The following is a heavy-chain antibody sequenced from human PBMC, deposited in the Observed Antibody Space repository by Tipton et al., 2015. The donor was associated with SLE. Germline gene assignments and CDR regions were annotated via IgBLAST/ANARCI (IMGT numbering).Heavy chain of an antibody. J-gene: IGHJ4*02. CDR2: IIPIFGTA. Sequence: QVQLVQSGAEVKKPGSSVKVSCKASGGTFSSYAISWVRQAPGQGLEWMGGIIPIFGTANYAQKFQGRVTITADKSTSTAYMELSSLRSEDTAVYYCARDQGYYYGSGSYYGDYWGQGTLVTVSS. CDR3: ARDQGYYYGSGSYYGDY. CDR1: GGTFSSYA. D-gene: IGHD3-10*01. V-gene: IGHV1-69*06.